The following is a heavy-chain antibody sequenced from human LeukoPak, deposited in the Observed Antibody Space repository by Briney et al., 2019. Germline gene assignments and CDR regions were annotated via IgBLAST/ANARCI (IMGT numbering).Heavy chain of an antibody. Sequence: GESLKVSCKAAGYTFTGYYIHWVRQAPGQGLEWMGWINPNTGGTEYAQKFQGRVTMTRDTSISTAYMELSRLKSDDTAIYYCAREGDSALDTNWFDPWGQGTLVTVSS. D-gene: IGHD5-18*01. V-gene: IGHV1-2*02. CDR2: INPNTGGT. J-gene: IGHJ5*02. CDR1: GYTFTGYY. CDR3: AREGDSALDTNWFDP.